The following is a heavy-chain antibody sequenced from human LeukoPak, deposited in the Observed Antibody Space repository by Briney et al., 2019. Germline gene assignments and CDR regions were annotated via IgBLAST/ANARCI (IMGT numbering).Heavy chain of an antibody. J-gene: IGHJ4*02. Sequence: GGSLRLSCAASGLTFNNYAMSWVRQAPGKGLEWVSAFTGSGGSTYYADSVKGRFTISRDNSKNTLYLQMNSLRAEDTAVYYCAKQSGSSRSYGFDYWGQGTLVTVSS. CDR3: AKQSGSSRSYGFDY. CDR2: FTGSGGST. CDR1: GLTFNNYA. D-gene: IGHD6-13*01. V-gene: IGHV3-23*01.